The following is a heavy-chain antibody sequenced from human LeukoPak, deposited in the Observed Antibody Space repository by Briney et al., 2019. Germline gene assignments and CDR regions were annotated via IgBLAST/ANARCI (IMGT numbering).Heavy chain of an antibody. J-gene: IGHJ4*02. CDR1: GYTFSRHG. V-gene: IGHV1-18*01. Sequence: ASVKVSCKASGYTFSRHGITWVRQAPGQGLEWMGWISGYNGNTNNAQKFQGRVTITTDESTSTAYMELSSLRSEDTAVYYCASHKGGYSGPYDYWGQGTLVTVSS. D-gene: IGHD5-12*01. CDR2: ISGYNGNT. CDR3: ASHKGGYSGPYDY.